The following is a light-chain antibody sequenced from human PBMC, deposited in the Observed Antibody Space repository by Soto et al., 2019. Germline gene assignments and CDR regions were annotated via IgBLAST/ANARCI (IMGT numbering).Light chain of an antibody. V-gene: IGLV2-14*01. CDR3: SSYTSRSTLF. J-gene: IGLJ1*01. Sequence: QSLLTQPRSASSSPGQSVTISCTGTSSDVGGYNDVSWYQHHPGKAPKLMIYEVSNRPSGVYNRFSGSKSGNTASLNISGLQAEDEADSYCSSYTSRSTLFFGTGTKVTVL. CDR1: SSDVGGYND. CDR2: EVS.